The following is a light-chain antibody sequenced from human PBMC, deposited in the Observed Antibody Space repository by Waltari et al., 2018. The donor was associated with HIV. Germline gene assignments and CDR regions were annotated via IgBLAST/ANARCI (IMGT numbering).Light chain of an antibody. CDR1: QSVSST. J-gene: IGKJ2*01. CDR2: GAS. V-gene: IGKV3-15*01. CDR3: QQYNNWPRT. Sequence: EIVMTQSPATLSVSPGERATLSCRASQSVSSTLAWYQKKPGQAPRLLIYGASTRATDIPARVSGSGSGTEFTLAISSLQPEDFAIYYGQQYNNWPRTFGQGTKLEIK.